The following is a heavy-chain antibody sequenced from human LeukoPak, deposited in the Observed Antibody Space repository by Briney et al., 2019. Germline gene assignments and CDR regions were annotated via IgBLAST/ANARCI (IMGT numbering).Heavy chain of an antibody. D-gene: IGHD5-18*01. J-gene: IGHJ4*02. CDR2: IRYDGTNE. CDR1: GFTFSSYD. Sequence: GGSLRLSCAASGFTFSSYDMHWVRQAPGKGLEWVAFIRYDGTNEYYADSVKGRFTISRDNSKNTLYLQMNSLRDEDTAVYYCAKDRWTDTLINRPFDHWGQGTLVTVSS. V-gene: IGHV3-30*02. CDR3: AKDRWTDTLINRPFDH.